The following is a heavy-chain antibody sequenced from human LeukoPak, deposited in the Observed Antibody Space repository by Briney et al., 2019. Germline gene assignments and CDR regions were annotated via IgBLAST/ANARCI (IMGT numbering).Heavy chain of an antibody. J-gene: IGHJ6*02. CDR2: INSDGSTT. D-gene: IGHD2-2*01. Sequence: PGGSLRLSCTASGFTFKSYWMHWVRQAPGKGLVWVSRINSDGSTTSYADSVKGRFTISRDNAKNTLYLQMNSLRAEDTAVYYCARVGYCRSTSCPEDSYYGMDVWGQGTTVTVSS. CDR1: GFTFKSYW. CDR3: ARVGYCRSTSCPEDSYYGMDV. V-gene: IGHV3-74*01.